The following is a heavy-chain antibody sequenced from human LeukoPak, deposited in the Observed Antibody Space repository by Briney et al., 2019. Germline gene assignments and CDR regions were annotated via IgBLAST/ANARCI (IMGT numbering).Heavy chain of an antibody. CDR2: IYPGDSDT. CDR3: ARVYWGYNGYDPNENWFDP. Sequence: GESLKISCKGSGYSFTSYWIGWVRQMPGKGLEWMGIIYPGDSDTRYSPSFQGQVTISADKSISTAYLQWSSLKASDTAMYYCARVYWGYNGYDPNENWFDPWGQGTLVTVSS. J-gene: IGHJ5*02. V-gene: IGHV5-51*01. CDR1: GYSFTSYW. D-gene: IGHD5-12*01.